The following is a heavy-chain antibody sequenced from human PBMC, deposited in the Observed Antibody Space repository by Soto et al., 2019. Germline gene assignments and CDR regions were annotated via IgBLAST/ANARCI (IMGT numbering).Heavy chain of an antibody. CDR3: ARRGPGTYFDY. CDR2: ISGSGGST. J-gene: IGHJ4*02. V-gene: IGHV3-23*01. D-gene: IGHD6-13*01. CDR1: GFTFSSYA. Sequence: GGSLRLSCAASGFTFSSYAMRWVRQAPGKGLEWVSAISGSGGSTYYADSVKGRFAISRDNSKHTLYLQMNSLRAEDTAVYYCARRGPGTYFDYWGQGTLVTVSS.